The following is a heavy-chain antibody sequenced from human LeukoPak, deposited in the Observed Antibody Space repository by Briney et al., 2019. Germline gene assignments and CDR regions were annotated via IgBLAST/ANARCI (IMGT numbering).Heavy chain of an antibody. V-gene: IGHV3-23*01. J-gene: IGHJ5*02. D-gene: IGHD5-18*01. CDR1: GFTFTSYA. CDR2: ISGSGGTT. CDR3: AKLGLKLGIQLPDWFDP. Sequence: PGGSLRLSCAASGFTFTSYAMSWVRQAPGKGLEWVSGISGSGGTTYYADSVKGRFTISRDNSKNTLHLQMNSLRAEDTAVYYCAKLGLKLGIQLPDWFDPWGQGTLVTVSS.